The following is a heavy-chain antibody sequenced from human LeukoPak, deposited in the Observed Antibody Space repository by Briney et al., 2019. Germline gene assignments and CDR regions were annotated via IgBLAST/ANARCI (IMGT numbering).Heavy chain of an antibody. J-gene: IGHJ4*02. V-gene: IGHV4-34*01. CDR3: ARGRRGMVRGAAY. Sequence: PSETLSLTCAVYGGSFSGYYWSWIRQPPGKGLEWIGEINHSGSTNYNPSLKSRVTISVDTSKNQFSLKLSSVTAADTAVYYCARGRRGMVRGAAYWGQGTQVTVSS. CDR2: INHSGST. CDR1: GGSFSGYY. D-gene: IGHD3-10*01.